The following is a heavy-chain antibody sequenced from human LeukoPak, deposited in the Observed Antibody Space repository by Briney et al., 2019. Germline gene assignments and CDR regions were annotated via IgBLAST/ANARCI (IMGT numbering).Heavy chain of an antibody. V-gene: IGHV3-21*01. CDR1: GFTVSSNY. Sequence: PGGSLRLSCAASGFTVSSNYMSWVRQAPGKGLEWVSSISSSSSYIYYADAVKGRFTISRDNAKNSLYLQMNSLRAEDTAVYYCARLEVDDYFDYWGQGTLVTVSS. D-gene: IGHD6-6*01. CDR3: ARLEVDDYFDY. J-gene: IGHJ4*02. CDR2: ISSSSSYI.